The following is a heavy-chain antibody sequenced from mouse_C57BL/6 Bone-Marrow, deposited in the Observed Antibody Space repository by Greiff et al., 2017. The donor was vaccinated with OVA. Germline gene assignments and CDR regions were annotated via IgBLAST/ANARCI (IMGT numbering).Heavy chain of an antibody. J-gene: IGHJ2*01. V-gene: IGHV1-22*01. Sequence: VQLQQSGPELVKPGASVKMSCKASGYTFTDYNMHWVKQSHGKSLEWIGYINPNNGGTSYNQKFKGKATLTVNKSSSTAYMELRSLTSEDSAVYYCASLYYGHYYFDYWGQGTTLTVSS. CDR2: INPNNGGT. CDR1: GYTFTDYN. D-gene: IGHD1-1*01. CDR3: ASLYYGHYYFDY.